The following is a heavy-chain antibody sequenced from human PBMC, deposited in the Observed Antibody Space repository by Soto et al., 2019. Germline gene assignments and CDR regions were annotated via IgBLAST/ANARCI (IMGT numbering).Heavy chain of an antibody. CDR2: INHSGST. Sequence: SSETLSLTCAVYGGSFSGYYWSWIRQPPGKGLEWIGEINHSGSTNYNPSLKSRVTISVDTSKNQFSLKLSSVTAADTAVYYCARGGSRIVGAPTYYFDYWGQGTLVTVSS. J-gene: IGHJ4*02. CDR3: ARGGSRIVGAPTYYFDY. V-gene: IGHV4-34*01. D-gene: IGHD1-26*01. CDR1: GGSFSGYY.